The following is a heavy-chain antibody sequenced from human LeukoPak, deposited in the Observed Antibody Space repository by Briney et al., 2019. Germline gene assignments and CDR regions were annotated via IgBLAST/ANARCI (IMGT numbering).Heavy chain of an antibody. J-gene: IGHJ6*03. CDR2: INSDGRII. CDR1: GFAFSGNW. V-gene: IGHV3-74*01. D-gene: IGHD2-8*01. CDR3: ARYLYAFALDV. Sequence: GGSLRLSCADSGFAFSGNWMSWVRQVPGKGLVWVSHINSDGRIIRYADSVKGRFTTSRDKANNTLYLQMNSLRAEDTGVYYCARYLYAFALDVWGKGTTVTVS.